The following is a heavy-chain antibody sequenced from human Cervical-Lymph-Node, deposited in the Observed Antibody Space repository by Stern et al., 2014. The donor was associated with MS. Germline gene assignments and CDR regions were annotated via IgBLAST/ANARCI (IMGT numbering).Heavy chain of an antibody. CDR2: ISGYNGKI. D-gene: IGHD1-26*01. V-gene: IGHV1-18*01. CDR1: AYTFTSYG. Sequence: VQLVESGAEVKKPGASVKVSCKASAYTFTSYGISWVRQAPGQGLEWMGWISGYNGKIDYAQKFQGRVTMTIDISTTTAYMELRSLKSDDTAVYYCARDRWDRVFDYWGQGTLVTVSS. J-gene: IGHJ4*02. CDR3: ARDRWDRVFDY.